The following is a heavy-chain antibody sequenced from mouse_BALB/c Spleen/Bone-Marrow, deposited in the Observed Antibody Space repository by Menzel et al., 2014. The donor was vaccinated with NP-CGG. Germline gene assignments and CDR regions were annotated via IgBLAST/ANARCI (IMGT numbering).Heavy chain of an antibody. V-gene: IGHV5-6-5*01. CDR2: ISSGGST. J-gene: IGHJ4*01. CDR1: GFTFSSYA. Sequence: EVKLMESGGGLVKPGGSLKLSCAASGFTFSSYAMSWVRQTPEKRLEWVASISSGGSTYYPDSVKGRFTISRDNARNILYPQMSSLRSEDTAMYYCASLYFYGSSYYTMDYWGQGTSVTVSS. D-gene: IGHD1-1*01. CDR3: ASLYFYGSSYYTMDY.